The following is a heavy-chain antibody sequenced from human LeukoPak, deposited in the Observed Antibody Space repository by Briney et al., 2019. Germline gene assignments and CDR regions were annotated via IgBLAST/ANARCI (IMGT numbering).Heavy chain of an antibody. V-gene: IGHV1-69*04. CDR3: ARDEAARPFDY. CDR1: GGTFSSYA. D-gene: IGHD6-6*01. Sequence: ASVKVSCKASGGTFSSYAISWVRQAPGQGLEWMGRIIPILGIANYAQKFQGRVTITADKSTSTAYMELSSLRSGDTAVYYCARDEAARPFDYWGQGTLVTVSS. CDR2: IIPILGIA. J-gene: IGHJ4*02.